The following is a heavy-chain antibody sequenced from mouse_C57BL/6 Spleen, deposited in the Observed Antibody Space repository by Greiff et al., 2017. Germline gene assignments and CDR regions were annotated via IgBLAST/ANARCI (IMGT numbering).Heavy chain of an antibody. J-gene: IGHJ2*01. CDR1: GYTFTDYE. CDR3: TRRDYGSSLYYLDY. D-gene: IGHD1-1*01. V-gene: IGHV1-15*01. CDR2: IDPETGGT. Sequence: VQLQQSGAELVRPGASVTLSCKASGYTFTDYEMHWVKQTPVHGLEWIGAIDPETGGTAYNQKFKGKAILTADKSSSTAYMELRSLTSEDSAVYYCTRRDYGSSLYYLDYWGQGTTLTVSS.